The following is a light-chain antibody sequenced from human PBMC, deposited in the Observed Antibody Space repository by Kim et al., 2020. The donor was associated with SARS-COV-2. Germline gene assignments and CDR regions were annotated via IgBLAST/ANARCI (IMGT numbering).Light chain of an antibody. CDR2: GAY. J-gene: IGKJ5*01. CDR1: QDISRW. V-gene: IGKV1D-12*01. CDR3: QQSNIFPIT. Sequence: ASVGYRVTITCRASQDISRWLAWYQQKSGKAPKLLIYGAYISQNGVTSRFSGSGSGTDFNLTINSLKAEDFATYYCQQSNIFPITSGQGTRLEIK.